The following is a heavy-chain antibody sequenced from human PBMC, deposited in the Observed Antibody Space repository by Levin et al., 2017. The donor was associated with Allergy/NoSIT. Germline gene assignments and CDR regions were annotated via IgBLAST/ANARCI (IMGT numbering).Heavy chain of an antibody. V-gene: IGHV3-7*04. CDR3: ARDNVVGPTHFDY. J-gene: IGHJ4*02. Sequence: AGGSLRLSCAASGFSFSDYSMTWVRQAPGKGLEWVANIRRDGSEKYYVDSVKGRFTISRDNAQNSLSLQMNSLRVEDTAVYYCARDNVVGPTHFDYWGQGALVIVSS. CDR1: GFSFSDYS. CDR2: IRRDGSEK. D-gene: IGHD1-26*01.